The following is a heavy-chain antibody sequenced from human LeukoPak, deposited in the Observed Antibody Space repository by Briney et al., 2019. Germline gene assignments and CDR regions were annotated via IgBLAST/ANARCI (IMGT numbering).Heavy chain of an antibody. D-gene: IGHD5-12*01. V-gene: IGHV3-7*01. CDR1: GFTFSSYW. CDR2: IKQDGSEK. CDR3: ARDSGYSGYEGFDY. J-gene: IGHJ4*02. Sequence: GGSLRLSCAASGFTFSSYWMSWVRQAPGKGLEWVVNIKQDGSEKYYVDSVKGRFTISRDNAKNSLYLQMNSLRAEDTAVYYCARDSGYSGYEGFDYCGQGTLVTVSS.